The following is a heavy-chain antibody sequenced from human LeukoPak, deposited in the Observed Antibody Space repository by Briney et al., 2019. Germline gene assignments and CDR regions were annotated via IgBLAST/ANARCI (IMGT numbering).Heavy chain of an antibody. CDR3: ASERGSSWPNDAFDI. Sequence: GGSLRLSCAASGFTFSSYSMNWVRQAPGKGLEWVSSISSSSSYIYYADSVKGRFTISRDNAKNSLYLQMNSLRAEDTAVYYCASERGSSWPNDAFDIWGQGTMVTVSS. D-gene: IGHD6-13*01. CDR1: GFTFSSYS. J-gene: IGHJ3*02. V-gene: IGHV3-21*01. CDR2: ISSSSSYI.